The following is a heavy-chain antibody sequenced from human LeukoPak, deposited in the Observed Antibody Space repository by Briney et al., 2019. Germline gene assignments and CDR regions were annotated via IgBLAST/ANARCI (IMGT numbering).Heavy chain of an antibody. Sequence: SETLSLTCTVSSSPISGYYWTWIRQPPGKGLEWIGYVYDGGRTDYNPSLGSRVTISVDTSKNQVFLNLNSVTAADTAVYYCARGSVTPDAGYWGQGTLVTVSS. D-gene: IGHD4-17*01. CDR2: VYDGGRT. CDR1: SSPISGYY. CDR3: ARGSVTPDAGY. J-gene: IGHJ4*02. V-gene: IGHV4-59*01.